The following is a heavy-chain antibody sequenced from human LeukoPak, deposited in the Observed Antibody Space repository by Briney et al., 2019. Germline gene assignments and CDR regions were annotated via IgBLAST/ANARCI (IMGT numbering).Heavy chain of an antibody. Sequence: GGSLSLSCAASGFTSSSYWMSWVRPAPGKGLEWVANIKQDGSEKYYVDSVKGRFTISRDNAKNSLYLQMNSLRAEDTAVYYCARDRGSSGWYEFDSWGQGTLVTVSS. CDR2: IKQDGSEK. J-gene: IGHJ4*02. CDR1: GFTSSSYW. CDR3: ARDRGSSGWYEFDS. D-gene: IGHD6-19*01. V-gene: IGHV3-7*01.